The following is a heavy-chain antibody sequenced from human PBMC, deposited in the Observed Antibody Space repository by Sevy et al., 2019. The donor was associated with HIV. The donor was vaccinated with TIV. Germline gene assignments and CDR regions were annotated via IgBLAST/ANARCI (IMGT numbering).Heavy chain of an antibody. CDR2: INPNSGGT. J-gene: IGHJ3*02. CDR3: ARVCYYDSSGYYYDGPYDAFDI. CDR1: GYTFTGYY. Sequence: ASVKVSCKASGYTFTGYYMHWVRQAPGQGLEWMGWINPNSGGTNYAQKFQGRVTMTRDTSINTAYMELSRLRSDDTAVYYCARVCYYDSSGYYYDGPYDAFDIWGQGTMVTVSS. V-gene: IGHV1-2*02. D-gene: IGHD3-22*01.